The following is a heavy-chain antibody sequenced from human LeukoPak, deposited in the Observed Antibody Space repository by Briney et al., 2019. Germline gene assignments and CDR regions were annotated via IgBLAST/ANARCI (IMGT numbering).Heavy chain of an antibody. CDR3: ARGQGGSYRFLYY. J-gene: IGHJ4*02. D-gene: IGHD3-16*02. V-gene: IGHV1-2*02. CDR1: GYTFTGYY. CDR2: INPNSGGT. Sequence: ASVTVSCKASGYTFTGYYMHWVRQAPGQGLEWMGWINPNSGGTNYAQKFQGRVTMTRDTSISTAYMELSRLRSDDTAVYYCARGQGGSYRFLYYWGQGTLVTVSS.